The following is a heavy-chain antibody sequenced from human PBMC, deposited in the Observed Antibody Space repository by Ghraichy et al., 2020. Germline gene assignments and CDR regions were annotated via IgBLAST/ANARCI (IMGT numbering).Heavy chain of an antibody. D-gene: IGHD3-9*01. Sequence: SETLSLTCTVSGGSISSFYWSWIRQPPGKGLDWIGYIFYSGNTKYNPSLKSRVNMSVDTSKNRFSLTLTSVTAADTGIYFCARRNYETTGYFFDPWGHGILVTVSS. CDR2: IFYSGNT. J-gene: IGHJ5*02. CDR1: GGSISSFY. V-gene: IGHV4-59*01. CDR3: ARRNYETTGYFFDP.